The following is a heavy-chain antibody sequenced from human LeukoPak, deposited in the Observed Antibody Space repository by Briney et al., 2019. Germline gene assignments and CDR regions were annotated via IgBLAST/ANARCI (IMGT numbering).Heavy chain of an antibody. CDR2: ISGSGGAT. J-gene: IGHJ4*02. Sequence: QTGVSLRLSCAASRFTFSSYGMGWVRQAPGKGLEWVSDISGSGGATYYADSVKGRFTISRDKSKNTLYLQMNSLRAEDTAVYYCAKGGSRVYGSGSYYKPDYWGQGTLVTVSS. CDR1: RFTFSSYG. V-gene: IGHV3-23*01. CDR3: AKGGSRVYGSGSYYKPDY. D-gene: IGHD3-10*01.